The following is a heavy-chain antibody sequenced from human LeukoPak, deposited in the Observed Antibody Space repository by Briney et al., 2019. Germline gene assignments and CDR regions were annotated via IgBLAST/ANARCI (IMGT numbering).Heavy chain of an antibody. J-gene: IGHJ4*02. D-gene: IGHD2-15*01. CDR1: GFTFNIFS. V-gene: IGHV3-23*01. CDR3: AREVDYYLDY. CDR2: IHPGATYT. Sequence: PGGFLRLSCAASGFTFNIFSMSWFRQAPGKGLEWVATIHPGATYTFYADSVKGRFTISRDNSKNTLYLQMNSLRAEDTAVYYCAREVDYYLDYWGQGILVTVSS.